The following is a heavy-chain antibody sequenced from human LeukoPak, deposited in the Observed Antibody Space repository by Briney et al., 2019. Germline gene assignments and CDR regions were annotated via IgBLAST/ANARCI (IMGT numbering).Heavy chain of an antibody. CDR1: GFTFSSYA. J-gene: IGHJ3*01. CDR3: AREVGTSRAGLAWFEL. Sequence: GGSLRLSCAASGFTFSSYAMHWVRQAPGKGLEWVAVVSYDGTNKFYADSVKGRFTISRDGSKNTLYLQMNSLGVEDTAVYYCAREVGTSRAGLAWFELWGQGTMVTVSS. V-gene: IGHV3-30*04. D-gene: IGHD4/OR15-4a*01. CDR2: VSYDGTNK.